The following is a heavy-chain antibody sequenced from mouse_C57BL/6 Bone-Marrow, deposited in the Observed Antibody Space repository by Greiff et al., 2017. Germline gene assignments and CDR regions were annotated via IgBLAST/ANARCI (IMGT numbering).Heavy chain of an antibody. Sequence: QVQLQQSGAELVKPGASVKMSCKASGYTFTSYWITWVKQRPGQGLEWIGDIYPGSGSTNYNEKFKSKATLTVDTSSSTAYMQLSSLTSEDSAVXYCARRGGNYCYWYFDVWGTGTTVTVSS. J-gene: IGHJ1*03. CDR2: IYPGSGST. D-gene: IGHD2-1*01. CDR1: GYTFTSYW. CDR3: ARRGGNYCYWYFDV. V-gene: IGHV1-55*01.